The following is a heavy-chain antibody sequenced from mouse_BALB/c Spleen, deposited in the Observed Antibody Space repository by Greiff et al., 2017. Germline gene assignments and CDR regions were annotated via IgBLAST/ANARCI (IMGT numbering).Heavy chain of an antibody. V-gene: IGHV5-12-1*01. CDR1: GFAFSSYD. CDR2: ISSGGGST. CDR3: ARHRSTMITTGTGAWFAY. D-gene: IGHD2-4*01. J-gene: IGHJ3*01. Sequence: EVKLVESGGGLVKPGGSLKLSCAASGFAFSSYDMSWVRQTPEQRLEWVAYISSGGGSTYYPDTVKGRFTISRDNAKNTLYLQMSSLKSEDTAMYYCARHRSTMITTGTGAWFAYWGQGTLVTVSA.